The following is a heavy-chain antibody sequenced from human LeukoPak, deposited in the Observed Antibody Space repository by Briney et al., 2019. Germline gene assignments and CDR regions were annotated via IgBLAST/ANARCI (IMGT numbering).Heavy chain of an antibody. V-gene: IGHV3-53*01. CDR1: GFTVITND. CDR3: ARGVGPLAANTLAY. CDR2: LYSDGNT. D-gene: IGHD3-16*01. Sequence: GGSLRLFCAASGFTVITNDMTWVPQATEKGVEWVSVLYSDGNTKYADSAQGRFTISRDNSKNTLYLEMNSLSPDDTAVYYCARGVGPLAANTLAYWGQGTLVTVSS. J-gene: IGHJ4*02.